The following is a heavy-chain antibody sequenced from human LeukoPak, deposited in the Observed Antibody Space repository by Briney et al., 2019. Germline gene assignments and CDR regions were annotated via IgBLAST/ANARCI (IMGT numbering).Heavy chain of an antibody. CDR1: GGSISSSNW. V-gene: IGHV4-4*02. CDR3: ARTGYYDFWSGYYKSDFDY. Sequence: PSGTLSLTCAVSGGSISSSNWWSWVRQPPGKGLEWIGEIYHSGSTNYNPSLKSRVTISVDKSKNQFSLKLSSVTAADTAVYYCARTGYYDFWSGYYKSDFDYWGQGTLVTVSS. D-gene: IGHD3-3*01. J-gene: IGHJ4*02. CDR2: IYHSGST.